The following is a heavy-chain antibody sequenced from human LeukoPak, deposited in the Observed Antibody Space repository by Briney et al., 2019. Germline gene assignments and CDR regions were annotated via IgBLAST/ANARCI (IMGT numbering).Heavy chain of an antibody. V-gene: IGHV4-34*01. Sequence: SETLSLTCAVYGGSFSGYYWSWIRQPPGKGLEWIGEINHSGSTNYNPSLKSRVTISVDTSKNQFSLKLSSVTAADTAVYYCARSYSRYFDLWGRRTLVTVSS. D-gene: IGHD2-15*01. CDR3: ARSYSRYFDL. J-gene: IGHJ2*01. CDR2: INHSGST. CDR1: GGSFSGYY.